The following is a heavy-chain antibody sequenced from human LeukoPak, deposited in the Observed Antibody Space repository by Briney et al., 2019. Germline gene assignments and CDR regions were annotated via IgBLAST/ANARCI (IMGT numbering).Heavy chain of an antibody. Sequence: GGSLRLSCAASGFTFSSYAMHWVRQAPGKGLEWVAVISYDGSNKYYADSVKGRFTISRDNSKNTLYLQMNSLRAEDTAVYYCARDPEGRDYYDSSGYWGQGTLVTVSS. CDR2: ISYDGSNK. CDR1: GFTFSSYA. J-gene: IGHJ4*02. D-gene: IGHD3-22*01. CDR3: ARDPEGRDYYDSSGY. V-gene: IGHV3-30-3*01.